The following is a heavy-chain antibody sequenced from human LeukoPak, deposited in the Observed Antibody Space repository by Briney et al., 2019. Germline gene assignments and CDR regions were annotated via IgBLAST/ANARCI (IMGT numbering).Heavy chain of an antibody. CDR1: SGSISSYY. J-gene: IGHJ4*02. CDR2: IYTSGTT. CDR3: ARTNPRAATFDY. D-gene: IGHD2-15*01. Sequence: SETLSLTCAVSSGSISSYYWSWIRQPAGKGLEWIGRIYTSGTTNYNPSLKSRVTMSVDTSKNQFSLNLNSVTAADTAVYYCARTNPRAATFDYWGQGTLVTVSS. V-gene: IGHV4-4*07.